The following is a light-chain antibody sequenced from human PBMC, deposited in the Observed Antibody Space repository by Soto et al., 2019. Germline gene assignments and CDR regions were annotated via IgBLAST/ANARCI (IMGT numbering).Light chain of an antibody. CDR2: DAS. J-gene: IGKJ1*01. Sequence: DIQMTQSPSTLSASVGDRVTITCRASQSISYRLAWYQQKPGKAPKLLIYDASSLESGVPSTFSGSGSGTEFTLTITSLQPDDFATYYCQQYNSYSRTFGQGTKVEIK. CDR3: QQYNSYSRT. CDR1: QSISYR. V-gene: IGKV1-5*01.